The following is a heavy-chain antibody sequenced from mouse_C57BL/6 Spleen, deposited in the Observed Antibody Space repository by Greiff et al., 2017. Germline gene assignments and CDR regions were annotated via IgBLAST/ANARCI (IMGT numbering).Heavy chain of an antibody. CDR2: ISSGSSTI. CDR1: GFTFSDYG. J-gene: IGHJ2*01. D-gene: IGHD1-1*01. CDR3: ATEGVGYFDY. V-gene: IGHV5-17*01. Sequence: DVQLVESGGGLVKPGGSLKLSCAASGFTFSDYGMHWVRQAPEKGLEWVAYISSGSSTIYYADTVKGRFTISRDNAKNTLFLQMTSLRSEDTAMYYCATEGVGYFDYWGQGTTLTVSS.